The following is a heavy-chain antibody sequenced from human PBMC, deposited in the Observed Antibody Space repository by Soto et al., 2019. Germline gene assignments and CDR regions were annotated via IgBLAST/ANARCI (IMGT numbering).Heavy chain of an antibody. CDR2: ISYDGSNK. D-gene: IGHD3-3*01. CDR1: GFTFSSYA. Sequence: QVQLVESGGGVVQPGRSLRLSCAASGFTFSSYAMHWVRQAPGKGLEWVAVISYDGSNKYYADSVKGRFTISRDNSKNTLYLQMTSLRAEDTALYYCAGPASVTIFGVVSSKRDYYYGMDVWGQGTTVTVSS. CDR3: AGPASVTIFGVVSSKRDYYYGMDV. J-gene: IGHJ6*02. V-gene: IGHV3-30-3*01.